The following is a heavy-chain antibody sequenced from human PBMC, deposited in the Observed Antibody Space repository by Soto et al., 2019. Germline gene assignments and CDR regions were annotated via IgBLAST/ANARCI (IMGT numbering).Heavy chain of an antibody. Sequence: GGSLRLSCTASRITFSNNWMHWVRQGPGKGLVYVSRISPDGTTTGYADSVRGRFTISRDNAKNTLYLQMDSLRVEDTAVYFCVQDYGDYPTPFGYWGQGTLVTVSS. CDR1: RITFSNNW. V-gene: IGHV3-74*01. CDR3: VQDYGDYPTPFGY. D-gene: IGHD4-17*01. J-gene: IGHJ4*02. CDR2: ISPDGTTT.